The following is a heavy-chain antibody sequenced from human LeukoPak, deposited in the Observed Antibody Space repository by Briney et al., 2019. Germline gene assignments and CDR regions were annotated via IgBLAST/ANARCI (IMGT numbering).Heavy chain of an antibody. CDR1: GFTFSSYG. V-gene: IGHV3-30*02. Sequence: GGSLRLSCAASGFTFSSYGMHWVRQAPGKGLEWVAFIRYDGSNRYYADSVKGRFTISRDNSKNTLYLQMNSLRAEDTAVYYCAKGNDYGDRNPDYWGQGTLVTVSS. D-gene: IGHD4-17*01. CDR2: IRYDGSNR. CDR3: AKGNDYGDRNPDY. J-gene: IGHJ4*02.